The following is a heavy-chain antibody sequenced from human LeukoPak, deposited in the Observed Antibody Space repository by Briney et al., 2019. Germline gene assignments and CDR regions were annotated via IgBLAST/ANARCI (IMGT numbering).Heavy chain of an antibody. Sequence: PSETLSLTCSVSGGSISSSSYYWGWIRQPPGEGLEWIGSTYRSGSTYYNPSLKSRVTISVDTSKNQLSLKLTSVTAADTAVYYCARHGITTFGVGTKRRGWFDPWGQGTLVSVSS. D-gene: IGHD3-3*01. CDR3: ARHGITTFGVGTKRRGWFDP. J-gene: IGHJ5*02. CDR1: GGSISSSSYY. V-gene: IGHV4-39*07. CDR2: TYRSGST.